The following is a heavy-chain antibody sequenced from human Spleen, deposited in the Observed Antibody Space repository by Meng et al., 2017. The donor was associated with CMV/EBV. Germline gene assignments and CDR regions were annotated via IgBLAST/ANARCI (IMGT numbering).Heavy chain of an antibody. D-gene: IGHD2-15*01. CDR1: GGSISSSSYY. V-gene: IGHV4-39*07. CDR3: ARDRYCSGGSCYFDY. CDR2: IYYSGST. Sequence: LRRQESGPGLVKPSETLSLTCTVSGGSISSSSYYWGWIRQPPGKGLEWIGSIYYSGSTYYNPSLKSRVTISVDTSKNQFSLKLSSVTAADTAVYYCARDRYCSGGSCYFDYWGQGTLVTVSS. J-gene: IGHJ4*02.